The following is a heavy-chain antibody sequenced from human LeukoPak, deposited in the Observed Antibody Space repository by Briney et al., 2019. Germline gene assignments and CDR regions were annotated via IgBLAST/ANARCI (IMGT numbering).Heavy chain of an antibody. CDR2: IYTSGST. CDR1: GASISSGSYY. Sequence: SETLSLTCTVSGASISSGSYYWSWIRQPAGKGLEWIGRIYTSGSTNYNPSLKSRVTISVDTSKNQFSLKLSSVTAADTAVYYCASSGPGIAARKHYFDYWGQGTLVTVSS. CDR3: ASSGPGIAARKHYFDY. J-gene: IGHJ4*02. V-gene: IGHV4-61*02. D-gene: IGHD6-6*01.